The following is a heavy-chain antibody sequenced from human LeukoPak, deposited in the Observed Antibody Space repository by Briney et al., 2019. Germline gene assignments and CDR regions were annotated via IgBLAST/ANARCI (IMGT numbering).Heavy chain of an antibody. D-gene: IGHD6-13*01. J-gene: IGHJ4*02. CDR1: GFTFSSYS. CDR3: ARLYTAAGTRGG. V-gene: IGHV3-21*01. CDR2: ISSSSSYI. Sequence: GGSLRLSCAASGFTFSSYSMNWVRQALGKGLEWVSSISSSSSYIYYADSVKGRFTISRDNAKNSLYLQMNSLRAEDTAVYYCARLYTAAGTRGGWGQGTLVTVSS.